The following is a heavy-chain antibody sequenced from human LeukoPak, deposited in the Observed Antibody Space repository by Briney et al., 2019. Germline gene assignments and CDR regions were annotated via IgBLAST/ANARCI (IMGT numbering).Heavy chain of an antibody. V-gene: IGHV1-46*01. Sequence: ASVKVSCKASGYTFTSSYIHWVRQAPGQGLEWMGVINPSGGSTSCAQKFQGRVTMTRDTSTSTIYMELSSLRSEDTAVYYCARASTYFDRSGTLSPLDYWGQGTLVTVSS. CDR3: ARASTYFDRSGTLSPLDY. J-gene: IGHJ4*02. CDR2: INPSGGST. D-gene: IGHD3-22*01. CDR1: GYTFTSSY.